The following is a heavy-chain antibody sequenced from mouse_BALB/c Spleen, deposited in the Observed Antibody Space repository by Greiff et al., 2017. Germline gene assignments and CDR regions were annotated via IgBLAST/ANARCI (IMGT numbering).Heavy chain of an antibody. CDR3: ARFPLLLRHFDY. V-gene: IGHV1-7*01. D-gene: IGHD1-1*01. CDR2: INPSTGYT. CDR1: GYTFTSYW. J-gene: IGHJ2*01. Sequence: QVQLKQSGAELAKPGASVKMSCKASGYTFTSYWMHWVKQRPGQGLEWIGYINPSTGYTEYNQKFKDKATLTADKSSSTAYMQLSSLTSEDSAVYYCARFPLLLRHFDYWGQGTTLTVSS.